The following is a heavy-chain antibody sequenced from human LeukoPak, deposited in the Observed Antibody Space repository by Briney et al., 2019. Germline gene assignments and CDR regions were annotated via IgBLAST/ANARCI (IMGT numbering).Heavy chain of an antibody. Sequence: GGSLRLSCAASGFTFSSYGMHWVRQAPGKGLEWVAFIRYDGSNKYYADSVKGRFTISRDNSKNTLYLQMNSLRAEDTAVYYCAKDSYYDFWSGYYTGEYYFDYWGQGTLVTVSS. CDR3: AKDSYYDFWSGYYTGEYYFDY. D-gene: IGHD3-3*01. CDR2: IRYDGSNK. CDR1: GFTFSSYG. V-gene: IGHV3-30*02. J-gene: IGHJ4*02.